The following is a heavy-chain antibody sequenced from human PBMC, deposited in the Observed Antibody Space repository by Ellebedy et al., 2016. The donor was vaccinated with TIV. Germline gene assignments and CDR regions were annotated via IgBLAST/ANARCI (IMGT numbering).Heavy chain of an antibody. CDR3: ARDNTAAGTLYYYGMDV. Sequence: SETLSLTXSVSGGSISDYYWSWIRQPPGKGLEWIGYIYYSGSTYYNPSLKSRVTISVDTSKNQFSLKLSSVTAADTAVYYCARDNTAAGTLYYYGMDVWGQGTTVTVSS. J-gene: IGHJ6*02. CDR2: IYYSGST. V-gene: IGHV4-30-4*01. CDR1: GGSISDYY. D-gene: IGHD6-13*01.